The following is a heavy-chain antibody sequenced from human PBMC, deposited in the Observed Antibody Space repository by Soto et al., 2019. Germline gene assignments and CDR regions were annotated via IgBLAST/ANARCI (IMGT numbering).Heavy chain of an antibody. CDR1: GGSISSYY. CDR3: ARARPKDYYGSGSSAHSYYYYYMDV. V-gene: IGHV4-59*01. CDR2: IYYSGST. J-gene: IGHJ6*03. D-gene: IGHD3-10*01. Sequence: SETLSLTCTVSGGSISSYYWSWIRQPPGKGLEWIGYIYYSGSTNYNPSLKSRVTISVDTSKNQFSLKLSSVTAADTAVYYCARARPKDYYGSGSSAHSYYYYYMDVWGKGTTVTVSS.